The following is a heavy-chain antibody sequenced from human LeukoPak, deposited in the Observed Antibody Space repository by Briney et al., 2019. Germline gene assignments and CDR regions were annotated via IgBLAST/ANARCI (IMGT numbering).Heavy chain of an antibody. D-gene: IGHD3-22*01. CDR2: ISTSGGST. J-gene: IGHJ3*02. Sequence: GGSLRLSCAASGFTFSSFGTNWVRQAPGKGLEWVSGISTSGGSTYYADSVKGRFTISRDNSKNKLYPPMHSLTAEDTADAYFAKGFYDVSAAAVFDMWGQGTMVTVSS. CDR1: GFTFSSFG. CDR3: AKGFYDVSAAAVFDM. V-gene: IGHV3-23*01.